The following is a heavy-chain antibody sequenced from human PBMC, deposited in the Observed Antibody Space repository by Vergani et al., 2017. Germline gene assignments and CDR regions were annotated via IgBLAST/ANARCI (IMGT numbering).Heavy chain of an antibody. CDR1: GFTFSSYG. J-gene: IGHJ4*02. D-gene: IGHD5-24*01. CDR2: ISYDGSNK. Sequence: QVQLVESGGGVVQPGRSLRLSCAASGFTFSSYGMHWVRQAPGKGLEWVAVISYDGSNKYYADSVKGRFTISRDNSKNTLYLRMNSLRAEDTAVYYCAKGDGYTFFDYWGQGTLVTVSS. CDR3: AKGDGYTFFDY. V-gene: IGHV3-30*18.